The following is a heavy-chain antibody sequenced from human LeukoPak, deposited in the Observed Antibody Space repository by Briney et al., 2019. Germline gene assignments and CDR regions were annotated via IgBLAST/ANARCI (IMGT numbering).Heavy chain of an antibody. CDR3: ARGHSLLDSSSSLQNFDY. D-gene: IGHD6-13*01. J-gene: IGHJ4*02. CDR2: IWYDGSNK. V-gene: IGHV3-33*01. Sequence: GGSLRLSCAASGFTFSSYGMHWVRQAPGKGLEWVAVIWYDGSNKYYADSVKGRFTISRDNSKNTLYLQMNSLRAEDTAVYYCARGHSLLDSSSSLQNFDYWGQRTLVTVSS. CDR1: GFTFSSYG.